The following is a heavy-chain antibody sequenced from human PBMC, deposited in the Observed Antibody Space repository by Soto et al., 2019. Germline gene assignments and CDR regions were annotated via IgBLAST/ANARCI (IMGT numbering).Heavy chain of an antibody. CDR1: GGTFSSYT. J-gene: IGHJ6*02. CDR2: IIPILGIA. CDR3: ASGSRAIAAAGHNYYYYGMDV. Sequence: SVKVSCKASGGTFSSYTISWVRQAPGQGLEWMGRIIPILGIANYAQKFQGRVTITADKSTSTAYMELSSLRSEDTAVYYCASGSRAIAAAGHNYYYYGMDVWGQGTTVTVSS. D-gene: IGHD6-13*01. V-gene: IGHV1-69*02.